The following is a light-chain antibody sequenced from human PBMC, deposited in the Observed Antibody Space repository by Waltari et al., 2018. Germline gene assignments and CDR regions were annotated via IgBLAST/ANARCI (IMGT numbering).Light chain of an antibody. CDR3: QQSYSFTRT. CDR1: QDISNY. Sequence: DIQMTQSPSSLSASVGDRVTITCQASQDISNYLNWYQQKPGKAPKLLIYDASNLETGVPSRFSGSGSGTDFTFTISSLQPEDIATYYCQQSYSFTRTFGQGTKVEIK. CDR2: DAS. V-gene: IGKV1-33*01. J-gene: IGKJ1*01.